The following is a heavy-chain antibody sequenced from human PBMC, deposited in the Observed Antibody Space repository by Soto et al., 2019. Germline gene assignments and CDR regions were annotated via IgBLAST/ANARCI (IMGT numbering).Heavy chain of an antibody. V-gene: IGHV1-18*01. J-gene: IGHJ6*03. CDR3: ARHGLMRMVRGVIDYYYYYMDV. D-gene: IGHD3-10*01. CDR2: ISAYNGNT. Sequence: ALVKVSCKASGYTFTSYGISWVRQAPGQRLEWMGWISAYNGNTNYAQKLQGRVTMTTDTSTSTAYMELRSLRSDDTAVYYCARHGLMRMVRGVIDYYYYYMDVWGKGTTVTVSS. CDR1: GYTFTSYG.